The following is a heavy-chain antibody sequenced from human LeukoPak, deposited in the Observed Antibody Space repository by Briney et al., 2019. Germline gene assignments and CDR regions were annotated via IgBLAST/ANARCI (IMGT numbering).Heavy chain of an antibody. J-gene: IGHJ3*02. D-gene: IGHD3-10*01. Sequence: ASVKVSCKASRFTFTSPAMQWVRQARGQRLEWIGWIVVGSGNTNYAQKFQERVTITRDMSTSTAYMELSSLRSEDTAVYYCAADGRGRASGSYYINDAFDIWGQGTMVTVSS. V-gene: IGHV1-58*02. CDR3: AADGRGRASGSYYINDAFDI. CDR2: IVVGSGNT. CDR1: RFTFTSPA.